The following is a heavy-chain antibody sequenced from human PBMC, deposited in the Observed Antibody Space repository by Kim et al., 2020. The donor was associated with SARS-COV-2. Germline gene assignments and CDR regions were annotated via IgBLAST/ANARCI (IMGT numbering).Heavy chain of an antibody. CDR3: ASRYGSSSKYVDY. CDR2: MNPNRGNT. Sequence: ASVKVSCKASGYTFTRYDINWVRQGTGQGLEWMGWMNPNRGNTDYAQKFQGRVTMTMNTSISTAYMELSSLRSEDTAVYYCASRYGSSSKYVDYWGQGTLVTVSS. V-gene: IGHV1-8*01. D-gene: IGHD3-10*01. CDR1: GYTFTRYD. J-gene: IGHJ4*02.